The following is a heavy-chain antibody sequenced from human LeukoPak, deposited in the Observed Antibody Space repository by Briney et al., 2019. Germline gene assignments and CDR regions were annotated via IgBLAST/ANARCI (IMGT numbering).Heavy chain of an antibody. V-gene: IGHV1-8*01. CDR1: GYTFTSYD. CDR2: MNPNSGNT. CDR3: AREAIGCSSTSCYYDY. D-gene: IGHD2-2*01. Sequence: GASVKVSCKASGYTFTSYDINWVRQATGQGLEWMGWMNPNSGNTGYAQKFQGRVTMTRNTSISTAYMELSSLRSEDTAVHYCAREAIGCSSTSCYYDYWGQGTLVTVSS. J-gene: IGHJ4*02.